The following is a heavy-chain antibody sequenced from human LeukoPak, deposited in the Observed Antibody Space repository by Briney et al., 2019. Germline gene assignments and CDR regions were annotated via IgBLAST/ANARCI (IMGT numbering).Heavy chain of an antibody. CDR1: GGSINSYY. J-gene: IGHJ4*02. D-gene: IGHD6-13*01. V-gene: IGHV4-59*01. Sequence: PSETLSLTCTVPGGSINSYYWSWIRQPPGKGLEWIGYIYYSGGTNYNPSLKSRVTISVDTSKNQFSLRLSSVTAADTAVYYCARVTGYMTEDYFDYWGQGTLITVSS. CDR3: ARVTGYMTEDYFDY. CDR2: IYYSGGT.